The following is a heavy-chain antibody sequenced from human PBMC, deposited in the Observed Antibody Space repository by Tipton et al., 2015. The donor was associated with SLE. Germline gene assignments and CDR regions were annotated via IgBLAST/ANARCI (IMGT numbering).Heavy chain of an antibody. J-gene: IGHJ6*02. Sequence: SLRLSCAASGFSFSDHYMDWVRQAPGKGLEWVGRGRNRANSYTTEYAASVRGRFTISRDDSQNVLFLQLNSLKTDDTAVYYCTRGGTASSSYYDPMDVWGQGTTVTVSS. D-gene: IGHD3-22*01. CDR1: GFSFSDHY. CDR3: TRGGTASSSYYDPMDV. CDR2: GRNRANSYTT. V-gene: IGHV3-72*01.